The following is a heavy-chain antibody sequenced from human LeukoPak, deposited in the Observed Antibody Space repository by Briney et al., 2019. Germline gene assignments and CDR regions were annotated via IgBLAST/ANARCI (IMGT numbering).Heavy chain of an antibody. CDR3: AKDKKRFCSSTSCSVSYFDY. Sequence: PGGSLRLSCAASGFTFSSYGMHWVRRAPGKGLEWVAFIRYDGSNKYYADSVKGRFTISRDNSKNTLYLQMNSPRAEDTAVYYCAKDKKRFCSSTSCSVSYFDYWGQGTLVTVSS. J-gene: IGHJ4*02. D-gene: IGHD2-2*01. CDR1: GFTFSSYG. CDR2: IRYDGSNK. V-gene: IGHV3-30*02.